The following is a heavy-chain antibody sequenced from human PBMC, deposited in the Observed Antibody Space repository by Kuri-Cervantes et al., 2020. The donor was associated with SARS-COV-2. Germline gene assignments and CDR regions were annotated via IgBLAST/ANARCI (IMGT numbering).Heavy chain of an antibody. D-gene: IGHD6-19*01. V-gene: IGHV3-53*05. CDR3: ARDLAAVAGGGWFDP. Sequence: LTLTCTFSGFSLSTSGMCVSWVRQAPGKGLEWVSVIYSGGSTYYADSVKGRFTIPRDNSKNTLYLQMNSLRAEDTAVYYCARDLAAVAGGGWFDPWGQGTLVTVSS. J-gene: IGHJ5*02. CDR2: IYSGGST. CDR1: GFSLSTSGMC.